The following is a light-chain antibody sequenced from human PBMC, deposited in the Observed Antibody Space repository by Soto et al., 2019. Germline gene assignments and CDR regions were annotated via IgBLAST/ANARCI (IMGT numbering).Light chain of an antibody. CDR1: QHLLHSNGYNH. CDR3: MQALQITST. V-gene: IGKV2-28*01. J-gene: IGKJ1*01. Sequence: DLGMTQSLLCLPLTCGAPASISCSSRQHLLHSNGYNHLHWYLQKPGQSPKLLIYLCFNRATGVPDMFSGGGSGTDFTLTISIVEAEDVGVYYCMQALQITSTFGQGTKVEIK. CDR2: LCF.